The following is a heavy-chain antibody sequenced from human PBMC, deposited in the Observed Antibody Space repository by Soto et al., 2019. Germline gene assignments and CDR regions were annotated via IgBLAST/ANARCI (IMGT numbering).Heavy chain of an antibody. D-gene: IGHD3-10*01. V-gene: IGHV4-31*03. CDR1: GGSISSGGYY. CDR3: ARVYGSGLNNWFDP. CDR2: IYYSGST. Sequence: QVQLQESGPGLVKPSQTLSLTCTVSGGSISSGGYYWSWIRQHPGKGLEWIGYIYYSGSTYYNPSLKSRVTIAVDTSKNQSSLTLSSVTAADTAVYYCARVYGSGLNNWFDPWGQGTLVTVSS. J-gene: IGHJ5*02.